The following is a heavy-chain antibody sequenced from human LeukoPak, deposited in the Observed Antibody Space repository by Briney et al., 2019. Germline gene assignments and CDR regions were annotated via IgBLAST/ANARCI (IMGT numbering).Heavy chain of an antibody. V-gene: IGHV3-23*01. CDR2: ISGSGRST. Sequence: GGSLRLSCAASGFTFSSYAMSWVRQAPGKGLEWVSAISGSGRSTYYADFVKGRFTISRDNSKNTLYLQMNSLRAEDTAVYYCAKVGGIVVVPAATGLDIWGQGTMVTVSS. CDR3: AKVGGIVVVPAATGLDI. J-gene: IGHJ3*02. D-gene: IGHD2-2*01. CDR1: GFTFSSYA.